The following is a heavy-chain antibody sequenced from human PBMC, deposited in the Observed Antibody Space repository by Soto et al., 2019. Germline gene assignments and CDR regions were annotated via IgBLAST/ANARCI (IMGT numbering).Heavy chain of an antibody. V-gene: IGHV4-31*03. CDR1: GGSISSGGYY. D-gene: IGHD1-20*01. CDR3: ARVGGINWFDP. J-gene: IGHJ5*02. CDR2: IYYSGST. Sequence: QVQLQESGPGLVKPSQTLSLTCTVSGGSISSGGYYWTWIRQHPGKGLEWIGYIYYSGSTYYNPSLKSRVTISVDTSKNQCTLKLSSVTAAETAVYYGARVGGINWFDPWGQGTLVTVSS.